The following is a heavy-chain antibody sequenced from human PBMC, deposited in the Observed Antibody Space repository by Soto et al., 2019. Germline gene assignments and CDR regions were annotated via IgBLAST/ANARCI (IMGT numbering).Heavy chain of an antibody. D-gene: IGHD2-21*01. CDR3: ARVWRYCGGDCFPHGAFDI. CDR1: GGTFSSYT. CDR2: IIPILGIA. J-gene: IGHJ3*02. Sequence: ASVKVSCKASGGTFSSYTISWVRQAPGQGLEWMGRIIPILGIANYAQKFQGRVTITADKSTSTAYMELSSLRSEDTAVYYCARVWRYCGGDCFPHGAFDIWGQGTMVTVSS. V-gene: IGHV1-69*02.